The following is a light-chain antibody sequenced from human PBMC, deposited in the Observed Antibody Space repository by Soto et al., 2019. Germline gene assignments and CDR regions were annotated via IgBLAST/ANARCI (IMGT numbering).Light chain of an antibody. CDR1: QGVSSN. V-gene: IGKV3-15*01. CDR3: QQRSDWPPIT. CDR2: GAS. Sequence: EIMMKQSPATLSVSPGEGATLSCRASQGVSSNLAWYQQKPGQAPRLLIYGASTRATNIPARFSGSGFGTYFTLTISSLEPEDFAVYYCQQRSDWPPITFGQGTRLEIK. J-gene: IGKJ5*01.